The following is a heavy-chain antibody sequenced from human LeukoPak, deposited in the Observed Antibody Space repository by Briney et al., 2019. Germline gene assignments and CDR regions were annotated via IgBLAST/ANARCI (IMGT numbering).Heavy chain of an antibody. Sequence: GGSLRLSCAASGFTFSSYGMHWVRQAPGKGLEWVAFIRYDGSNKYYADFVKGRFTISRDNSKNTLYLQMNSLRAEDTAVYYCAKPGYCSGGSCRYYFDYWGQGTLVTVSS. D-gene: IGHD2-15*01. V-gene: IGHV3-30*02. CDR2: IRYDGSNK. CDR1: GFTFSSYG. CDR3: AKPGYCSGGSCRYYFDY. J-gene: IGHJ4*02.